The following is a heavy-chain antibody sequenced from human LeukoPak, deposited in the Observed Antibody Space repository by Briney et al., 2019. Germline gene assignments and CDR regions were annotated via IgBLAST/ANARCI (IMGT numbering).Heavy chain of an antibody. CDR1: GGTLNNFA. CDR2: IIPIFGLP. Sequence: GASVNVSCNASGGTLNNFAIYWVRQPPGQGLEWIGEIIPIFGLPNYSEKFQGRVSVTTDESANTAYMELTRLRFEDTAVYFCARAPARDGNDNCFDSWDQGTLVTVSS. D-gene: IGHD5-12*01. CDR3: ARAPARDGNDNCFDS. J-gene: IGHJ4*02. V-gene: IGHV1-69*05.